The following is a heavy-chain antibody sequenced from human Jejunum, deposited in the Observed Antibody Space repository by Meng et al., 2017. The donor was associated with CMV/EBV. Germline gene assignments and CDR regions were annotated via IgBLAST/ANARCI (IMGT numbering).Heavy chain of an antibody. Sequence: LRRCGRGLLKPSQTLSPTVSVFAASFGSGDYYWSWIRQPPGKGLEWIGYIHDTGSTYYNPSLKSRVDISLGTSRNHFSLTLSSVTAEDTAVYFCARGSIFVSFDSWGQGTLVTVSS. V-gene: IGHV4-30-4*08. D-gene: IGHD3-3*01. CDR2: IHDTGST. J-gene: IGHJ4*02. CDR3: ARGSIFVSFDS. CDR1: AASFGSGDYY.